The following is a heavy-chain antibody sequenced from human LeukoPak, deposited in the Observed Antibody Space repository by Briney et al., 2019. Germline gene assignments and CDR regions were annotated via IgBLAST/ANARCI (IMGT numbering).Heavy chain of an antibody. CDR1: GGSFSGYY. V-gene: IGHV4-34*01. Sequence: SETLSLTCAAYGGSFSGYYWSWIRQPPGKGLEWIGEINHSGSTNYNPSLKSRVTISVDTSKNQFSLKLSSVTAADTAVYYCARAAVDAFDIWGQGTMVTVSS. CDR2: INHSGST. CDR3: ARAAVDAFDI. D-gene: IGHD4-17*01. J-gene: IGHJ3*02.